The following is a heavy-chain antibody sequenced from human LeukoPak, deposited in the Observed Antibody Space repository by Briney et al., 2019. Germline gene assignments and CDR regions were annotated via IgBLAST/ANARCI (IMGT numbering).Heavy chain of an antibody. CDR2: INHSGST. CDR1: GGSFSGYY. Sequence: PSETLSLTRAVYGGSFSGYYWSWIRQPPGKGLEWIGEINHSGSTNYNPSLKSRVTISVDTSKNQFSLKLSSVTAADTAVYYCARLSDDSSARWGQGTLVTVSS. CDR3: ARLSDDSSAR. V-gene: IGHV4-34*01. D-gene: IGHD3-22*01. J-gene: IGHJ4*02.